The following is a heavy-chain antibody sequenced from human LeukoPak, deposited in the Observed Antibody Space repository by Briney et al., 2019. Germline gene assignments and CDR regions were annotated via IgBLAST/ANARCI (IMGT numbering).Heavy chain of an antibody. CDR2: INHSGST. J-gene: IGHJ4*02. D-gene: IGHD6-19*01. Sequence: PSETLSLTCAVYGGSFSGYYWSWIRQPPGKGLEWIGEINHSGSTNYNPSLKSRVTMPVDTSKNQFSLKLSSVTAADTAIYYCATSVTSSSGWYYGYWGQGSLVTVSS. CDR1: GGSFSGYY. CDR3: ATSVTSSSGWYYGY. V-gene: IGHV4-34*01.